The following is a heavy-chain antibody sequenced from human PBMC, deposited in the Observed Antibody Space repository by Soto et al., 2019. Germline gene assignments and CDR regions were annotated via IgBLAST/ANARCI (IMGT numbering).Heavy chain of an antibody. CDR3: AKCGDNYYYYYMDV. Sequence: GGSLRLSCAASGFTFDDYAMHWVRQAPGKGLERVSGISWNSGSIGYADSVKGRFTISRDNAKNSLYLQMNSLRAEDTALYYCAKCGDNYYYYYMDVWGKGTTVTVSS. CDR1: GFTFDDYA. V-gene: IGHV3-9*01. D-gene: IGHD4-17*01. J-gene: IGHJ6*03. CDR2: ISWNSGSI.